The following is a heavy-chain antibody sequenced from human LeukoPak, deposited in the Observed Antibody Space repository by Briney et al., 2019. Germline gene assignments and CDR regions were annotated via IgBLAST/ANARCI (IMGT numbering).Heavy chain of an antibody. CDR2: IYYSGST. V-gene: IGHV4-59*01. Sequence: PSETLSLTCTVSGGSISSYYWSWIRQPPGKGLEWIGYIYYSGSTNYNPFLKSRVTISVDTSKNQFSLKLSSVTAADTAVYYCARPYVDTAMVRGLGPDAFDIWGQGTMVTVSS. J-gene: IGHJ3*02. D-gene: IGHD5-18*01. CDR1: GGSISSYY. CDR3: ARPYVDTAMVRGLGPDAFDI.